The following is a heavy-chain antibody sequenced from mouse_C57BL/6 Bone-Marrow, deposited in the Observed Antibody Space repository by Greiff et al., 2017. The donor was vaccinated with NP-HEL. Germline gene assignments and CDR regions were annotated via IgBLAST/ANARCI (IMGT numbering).Heavy chain of an antibody. D-gene: IGHD1-1*01. CDR2: INPSSGYT. V-gene: IGHV1-7*01. Sequence: QVQLQQSGPELVKPGASVKLSCKASGYTFTSYWMHWVKQRPGQGLEWIGYINPSSGYTKYNQKFKDKATLTADKSSSTAYMQLSSLTYEDSAVYYCAYYYGSSYRYFDVWGTGTTVTVSS. CDR1: GYTFTSYW. J-gene: IGHJ1*03. CDR3: AYYYGSSYRYFDV.